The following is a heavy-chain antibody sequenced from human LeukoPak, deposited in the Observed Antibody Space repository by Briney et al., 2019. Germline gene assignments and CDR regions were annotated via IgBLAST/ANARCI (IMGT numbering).Heavy chain of an antibody. CDR1: GFTFSSYA. CDR3: ARDVSSGYSYFDY. CDR2: ISGSGGST. V-gene: IGHV3-23*01. J-gene: IGHJ4*02. D-gene: IGHD6-19*01. Sequence: PGGSLRLSCAASGFTFSSYAMSWVRQAPGKGLEWVSAISGSGGSTYYADSVKGRFTISRDNSKNTLYLQMNSLRAEDTAVYYCARDVSSGYSYFDYWGQGTLVTVSS.